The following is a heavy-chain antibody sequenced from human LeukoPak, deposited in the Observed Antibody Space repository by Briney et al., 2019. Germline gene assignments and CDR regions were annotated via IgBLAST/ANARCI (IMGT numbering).Heavy chain of an antibody. CDR1: GYTFTGYY. J-gene: IGHJ4*02. CDR2: INPNSGGT. Sequence: AASVKVSCKASGYTFTGYYLHWVRQAPGQGLEWMGWINPNSGGTNYAQKFQGRVTMTRDTSISTAYMELSRLRSDDTAVYYCARDPGDYGGNRFDYWGQGTLVTISS. V-gene: IGHV1-2*02. CDR3: ARDPGDYGGNRFDY. D-gene: IGHD4-23*01.